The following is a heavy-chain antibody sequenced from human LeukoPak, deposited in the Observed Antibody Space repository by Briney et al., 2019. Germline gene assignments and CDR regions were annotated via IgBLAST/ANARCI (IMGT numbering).Heavy chain of an antibody. J-gene: IGHJ4*02. CDR3: ARDHWFGELLSTFGY. Sequence: ASVKVSCKASGYTFTGYYMHWVRQAPGQGLEWMGRINPNSGGTNYAQKFQGRVTMTRDTSISTAYMELSRLRSDDTAVYYCARDHWFGELLSTFGYWGQGTLDTVSS. CDR2: INPNSGGT. D-gene: IGHD3-10*01. V-gene: IGHV1-2*06. CDR1: GYTFTGYY.